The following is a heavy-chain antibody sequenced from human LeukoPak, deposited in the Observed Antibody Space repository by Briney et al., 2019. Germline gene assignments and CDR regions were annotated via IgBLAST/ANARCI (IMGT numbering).Heavy chain of an antibody. Sequence: GGSLRLSCAASGFTFSDYYMSWIRQAPGKGLEWVSYISSSGSTIYYADSVKGRFTISRDNAKNSLYLQMNSLRAEDTALYYCAKDRGYGSGSCLDYWGQGTLVTVSS. CDR2: ISSSGSTI. CDR3: AKDRGYGSGSCLDY. J-gene: IGHJ4*02. V-gene: IGHV3-11*01. D-gene: IGHD3-10*01. CDR1: GFTFSDYY.